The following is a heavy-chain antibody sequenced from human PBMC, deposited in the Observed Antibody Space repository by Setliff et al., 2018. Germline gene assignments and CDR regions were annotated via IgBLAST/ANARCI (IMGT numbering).Heavy chain of an antibody. J-gene: IGHJ2*01. D-gene: IGHD6-19*01. CDR2: IYYSGST. V-gene: IGHV4-31*02. Sequence: SETLSLTCTVSGDSISSRRSYWGWFRQPAGKGLEWIGYIYYSGSTYYNPSLKSRVTISLDTSKNQFSLELSSVTAADTAVYYCARSRTIAVKGGVFTVWGRGTLVTVSS. CDR3: ARSRTIAVKGGVFTV. CDR1: GDSISSRRSY.